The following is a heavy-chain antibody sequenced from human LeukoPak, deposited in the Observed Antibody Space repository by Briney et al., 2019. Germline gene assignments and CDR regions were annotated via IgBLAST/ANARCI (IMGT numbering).Heavy chain of an antibody. J-gene: IGHJ6*03. V-gene: IGHV5-51*01. CDR3: ARHPRCTNGVCAKRGYYYMDV. CDR2: IYPGDSDT. D-gene: IGHD2-8*01. CDR1: GYSFTSYW. Sequence: RAGESLKVSCKGSGYSFTSYWIGWVRQMPGKGLEWMGIIYPGDSDTRYSPSFQGQVTISADKSISTAYLQWSSLKASDTAMYYCARHPRCTNGVCAKRGYYYMDVWGKGTTVTVSS.